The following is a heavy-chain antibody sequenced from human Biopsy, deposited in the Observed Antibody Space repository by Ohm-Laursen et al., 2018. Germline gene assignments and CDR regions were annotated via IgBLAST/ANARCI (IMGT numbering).Heavy chain of an antibody. D-gene: IGHD4-23*01. J-gene: IGHJ1*01. V-gene: IGHV4-59*11. Sequence: GTLSLTCTVSGGSFTGHYWSWIRQPPGKGLEWIGHISYTGYTSYNASLKSRATISVDASRNHFSLRLSSLTAADTAAYYCARGSNDFGGLYFPRWGQGTLVTVTS. CDR1: GGSFTGHY. CDR2: ISYTGYT. CDR3: ARGSNDFGGLYFPR.